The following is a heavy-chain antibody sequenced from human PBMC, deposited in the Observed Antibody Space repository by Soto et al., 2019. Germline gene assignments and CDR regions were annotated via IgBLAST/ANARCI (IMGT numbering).Heavy chain of an antibody. Sequence: QVQLVQSGAEVKKPGSSVKVSCKASGGTFSSYTISWVRQAPGQGLEWMGRIIPILGIANYAQKFQGRVTITADKSTSTAYMELSSVRSEDAAVYYCASGPRVAAVDSWGQGTLVTVSS. J-gene: IGHJ4*02. CDR3: ASGPRVAAVDS. V-gene: IGHV1-69*02. CDR2: IIPILGIA. D-gene: IGHD6-19*01. CDR1: GGTFSSYT.